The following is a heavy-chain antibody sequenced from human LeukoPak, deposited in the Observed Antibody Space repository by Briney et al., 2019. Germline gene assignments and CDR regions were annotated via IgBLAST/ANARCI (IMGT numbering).Heavy chain of an antibody. D-gene: IGHD2-2*01. CDR2: INPNSGGT. V-gene: IGHV1-2*02. J-gene: IGHJ4*02. Sequence: ASVKVSCKASGYTFTGHYMHWVRQAPGQGLEWMGWINPNSGGTNYAQKFQGRVTMTRDTSISTAYMELSRLRSDDTAVYYCARDVGEYCSSFNCYASNCWGQGTLITVSS. CDR1: GYTFTGHY. CDR3: ARDVGEYCSSFNCYASNC.